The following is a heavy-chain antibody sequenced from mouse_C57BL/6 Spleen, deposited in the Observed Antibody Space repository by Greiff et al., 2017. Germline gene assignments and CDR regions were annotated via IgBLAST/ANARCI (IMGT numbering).Heavy chain of an antibody. D-gene: IGHD4-1*01. CDR2: INPNYGTT. J-gene: IGHJ2*01. CDR1: GYSFTDYN. V-gene: IGHV1-39*01. CDR3: ARSEENTGTFDY. Sequence: VQLKESGPELVKPGASVKISCKASGYSFTDYNMNWVKQSNGKSLEWIGVINPNYGTTSYNQKFKGKATLTVDQSSSTAYMQLNSLTSEDSAVYDCARSEENTGTFDYWGQGTTLTVSS.